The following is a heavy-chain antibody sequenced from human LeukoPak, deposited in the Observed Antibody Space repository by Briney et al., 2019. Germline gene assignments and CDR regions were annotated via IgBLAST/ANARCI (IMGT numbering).Heavy chain of an antibody. Sequence: ASVKVSCKASGYTFTGYYMHWVRQAPGQGLEWMGWISAYSGNTNYAQKAQGRVTMTTHTSTSTAYMELRSLRSDDAAVYYCARGDGSGWPNFDYWGQGTLVTVSS. CDR2: ISAYSGNT. V-gene: IGHV1-18*04. CDR3: ARGDGSGWPNFDY. CDR1: GYTFTGYY. D-gene: IGHD6-19*01. J-gene: IGHJ4*02.